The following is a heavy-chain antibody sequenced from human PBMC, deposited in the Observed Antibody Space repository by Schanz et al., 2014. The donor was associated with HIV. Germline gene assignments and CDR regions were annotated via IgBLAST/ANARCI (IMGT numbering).Heavy chain of an antibody. J-gene: IGHJ4*02. Sequence: QVQLVQSGAAVKKPEASVKVSCKASGYSFTSYDINWVRQATGQGLEWMGWISAYNGNTNYAQKFQGRLTMTTDTSTSTAYMELSNLRSEDTAVYFCARSASVISSGWCSGNACYSGAFHSWGQGSLVIVSS. CDR1: GYSFTSYD. CDR2: ISAYNGNT. D-gene: IGHD2-15*01. CDR3: ARSASVISSGWCSGNACYSGAFHS. V-gene: IGHV1-18*01.